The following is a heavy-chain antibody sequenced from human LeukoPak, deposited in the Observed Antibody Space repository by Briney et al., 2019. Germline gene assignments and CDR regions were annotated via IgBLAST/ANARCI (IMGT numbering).Heavy chain of an antibody. CDR2: IQSDGGNE. CDR1: GFIFSTSG. V-gene: IGHV3-30*02. D-gene: IGHD7-27*01. J-gene: IGHJ4*02. Sequence: GGSLRLSCAASGFIFSTSGMHWIRQAPGKGLEWVAFIQSDGGNEYYADSVKGRFTISRDNSKNTVHLQMNSLRAEDTAMYYCVRDGAHWDLDYWGQGTLVTVSS. CDR3: VRDGAHWDLDY.